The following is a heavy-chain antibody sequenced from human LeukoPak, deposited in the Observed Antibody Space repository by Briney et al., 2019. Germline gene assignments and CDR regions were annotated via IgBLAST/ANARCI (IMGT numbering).Heavy chain of an antibody. J-gene: IGHJ4*02. CDR1: GDTLTELS. CDR3: ATLPRGHPFDS. CDR2: FVPEDGET. V-gene: IGHV1-24*01. Sequence: GASVKVSCKLSGDTLTELSMHWVRQSPGKGLEWMGGFVPEDGETIYAQKFRGRVTMTEDTSTDTAYMELSSLRSDDTAVYFCATLPRGHPFDSWGQGTLVTVSS. D-gene: IGHD3-10*01.